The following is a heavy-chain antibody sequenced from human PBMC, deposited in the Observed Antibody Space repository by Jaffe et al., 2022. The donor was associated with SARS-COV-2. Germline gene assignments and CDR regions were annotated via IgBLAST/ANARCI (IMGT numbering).Heavy chain of an antibody. CDR2: ISGSAADT. J-gene: IGHJ4*02. V-gene: IGHV3-23*01. Sequence: EVQLLESGGGLTQPGGSLRLSCAASGFTFSSYAMGWVRQAPGKGLEWVSSISGSAADTNYADSVKGRFTISGDNSKNMRYLQMHNLRAEDTAVYYCAKGQGYSSTWYWDYWGQGLLVTVSS. CDR3: AKGQGYSSTWYWDY. D-gene: IGHD6-13*01. CDR1: GFTFSSYA.